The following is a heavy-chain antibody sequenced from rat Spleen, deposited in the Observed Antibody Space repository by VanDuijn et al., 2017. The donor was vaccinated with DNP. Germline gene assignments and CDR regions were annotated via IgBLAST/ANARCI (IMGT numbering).Heavy chain of an antibody. CDR3: ARTVEYRYNSLGY. Sequence: EVQLVESGGGLVQPGRSLKLSCAASGFTFSDYNMAWVRQAPKKGLEWVASISPSGGSTYYRDSVKGRFTVSRDNAKSSLYLQMDSLRSEDTATYYCARTVEYRYNSLGYWGQGVMVTVSS. J-gene: IGHJ2*01. CDR2: ISPSGGST. D-gene: IGHD1-5*01. V-gene: IGHV5-25*01. CDR1: GFTFSDYN.